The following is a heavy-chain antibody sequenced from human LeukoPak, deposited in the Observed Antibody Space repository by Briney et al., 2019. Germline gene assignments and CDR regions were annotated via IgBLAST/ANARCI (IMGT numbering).Heavy chain of an antibody. Sequence: PGGSLRLSCVASGFIFSQYSINWVRQAPGKGLEWVSHIRSTGDTFYADSVKGRFTISRDNARNSLYLQMNSLRAEDTAMYYCARDAGNSGYGCDLWGQGTLVTVSS. CDR1: GFIFSQYS. CDR3: ARDAGNSGYGCDL. D-gene: IGHD5-12*01. J-gene: IGHJ5*02. CDR2: IRSTGDT. V-gene: IGHV3-48*01.